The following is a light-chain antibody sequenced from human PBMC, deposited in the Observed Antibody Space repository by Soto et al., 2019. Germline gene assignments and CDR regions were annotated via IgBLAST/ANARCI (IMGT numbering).Light chain of an antibody. Sequence: DIQMTQSPTSLSASVGDRVTITCRASQDIRNFVAWYQQKPGKTPKLLIYAASTLQSGVPSRFSGSGSGTDFTLTIHSLQAEDVASYSCQKYSSVPVFGPGTKVEIK. CDR1: QDIRNF. CDR2: AAS. V-gene: IGKV1-27*01. CDR3: QKYSSVPV. J-gene: IGKJ3*01.